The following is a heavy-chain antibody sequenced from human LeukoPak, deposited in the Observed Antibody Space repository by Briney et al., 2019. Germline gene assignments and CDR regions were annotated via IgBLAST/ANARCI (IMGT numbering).Heavy chain of an antibody. CDR2: IYYSGST. CDR1: GGSISNYY. J-gene: IGHJ4*02. CDR3: ARVRTTVTVFDY. Sequence: SETLSLTCTVSGGSISNYYWGWIRQPPGKGLEWIGSIYYSGSTYYNPSLKSRVTISVDTSKNQFSLKLSSVTAADTAVYYCARVRTTVTVFDYWGQGTLVTVSS. D-gene: IGHD4-17*01. V-gene: IGHV4-39*07.